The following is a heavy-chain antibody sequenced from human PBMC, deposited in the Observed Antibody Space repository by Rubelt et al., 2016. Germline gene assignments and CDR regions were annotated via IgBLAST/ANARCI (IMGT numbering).Heavy chain of an antibody. CDR3: ARPSYYDSSGYGGDAFDI. Sequence: VKGRFTISRDNAKNSLYLQMNSLRAEDTAVYYCARPSYYDSSGYGGDAFDIWGQGTMVTVSS. V-gene: IGHV3-21*01. D-gene: IGHD3-22*01. J-gene: IGHJ3*02.